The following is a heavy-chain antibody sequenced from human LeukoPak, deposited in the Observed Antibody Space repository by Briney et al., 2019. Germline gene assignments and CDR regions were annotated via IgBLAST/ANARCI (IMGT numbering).Heavy chain of an antibody. CDR2: IIPIFGTA. Sequence: SVKVSCKASGGTFSSYAISWVRQAPGQGLEWMGGIIPIFGTANYAQKFQGRVTITADESTSTAYMELSSLRSEDTAVYYCARLVGHYYDGSGSLDDFDYWGQGTLVTVSS. CDR3: ARLVGHYYDGSGSLDDFDY. D-gene: IGHD3-22*01. CDR1: GGTFSSYA. V-gene: IGHV1-69*13. J-gene: IGHJ4*02.